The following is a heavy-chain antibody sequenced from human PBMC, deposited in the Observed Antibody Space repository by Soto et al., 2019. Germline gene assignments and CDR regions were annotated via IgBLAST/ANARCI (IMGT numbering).Heavy chain of an antibody. CDR1: GFTFSSYA. D-gene: IGHD3-10*01. V-gene: IGHV3-23*01. J-gene: IGHJ4*02. Sequence: EVQLLESGGGLVQPGGSLRLSCAASGFTFSSYAMSWVRQAPGKGLEWVSAISGSGGSTYYADSVKGRFTISRDNSKNTLFPQMNSLRAEDTAVYYCAKEDDGSGSYFRNALDYWGQGTLVTVSS. CDR2: ISGSGGST. CDR3: AKEDDGSGSYFRNALDY.